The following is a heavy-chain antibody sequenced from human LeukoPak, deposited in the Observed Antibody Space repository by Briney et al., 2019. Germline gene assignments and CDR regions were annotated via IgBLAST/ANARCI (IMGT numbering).Heavy chain of an antibody. CDR3: AKDSRRTCGWYYFDY. Sequence: PGGSLRLSCAASGFTFSSYDMGWFRQAPGKGLEWVSAISDSGTRTYYADSVRGRFTISRDKFKNTLYLHMNSLRAEDTAVYYCAKDSRRTCGWYYFDYWGQGTLVTVSS. D-gene: IGHD6-19*01. CDR1: GFTFSSYD. V-gene: IGHV3-23*01. J-gene: IGHJ4*02. CDR2: ISDSGTRT.